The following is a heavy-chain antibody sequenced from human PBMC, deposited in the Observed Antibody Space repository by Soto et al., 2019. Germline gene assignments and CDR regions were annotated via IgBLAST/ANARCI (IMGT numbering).Heavy chain of an antibody. CDR2: IYWDDDK. CDR3: AHTPNYYQYDWFDP. Sequence: QITLKESGPTLVKPTQTLTLTCTFSGFSLTTRVVGVGWIRQPPGKPLQCLALIYWDDDKRYSPSLQSRPSITKDTSKNQVVLTMTNVDPVDTATYYCAHTPNYYQYDWFDPWGQGTLVSVSS. CDR1: GFSLTTRVVG. V-gene: IGHV2-5*02. D-gene: IGHD3-16*01. J-gene: IGHJ5*02.